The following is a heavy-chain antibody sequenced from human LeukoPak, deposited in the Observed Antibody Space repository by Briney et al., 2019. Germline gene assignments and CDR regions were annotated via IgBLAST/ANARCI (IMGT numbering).Heavy chain of an antibody. CDR2: ISTSSSYI. CDR3: AKEYSSSRGLDY. CDR1: GFTFSRNS. J-gene: IGHJ4*02. Sequence: PGGSLRLSCAASGFTFSRNSMNWVRQAPGKGLEWVSSISTSSSYIYYADSVKGRFTISRDNAKNSLYLQMNSLRAEDTALYYCAKEYSSSRGLDYWGQGTLVTVSS. D-gene: IGHD6-13*01. V-gene: IGHV3-21*04.